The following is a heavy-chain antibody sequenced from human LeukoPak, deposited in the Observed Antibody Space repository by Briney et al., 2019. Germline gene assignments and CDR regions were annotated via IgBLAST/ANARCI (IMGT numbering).Heavy chain of an antibody. CDR1: GYTFTTYK. Sequence: GASVKVSCKASGYTFTTYKINWVRQAPGKGLEWMGRISGYNGNTNYAEYFKGRVTMSRDNSNNTAYMQLNSLRADDTAVYYCVRLGENGLLTGYFYPWGQGTLVTVS. CDR3: VRLGENGLLTGYFYP. CDR2: ISGYNGNT. D-gene: IGHD3-9*01. J-gene: IGHJ5*02. V-gene: IGHV1-18*01.